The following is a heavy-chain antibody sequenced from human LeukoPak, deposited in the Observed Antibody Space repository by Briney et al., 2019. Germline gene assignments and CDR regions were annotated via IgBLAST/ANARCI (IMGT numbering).Heavy chain of an antibody. CDR3: AKDIDGGYTIAAAGTPYFDY. CDR2: ISWNSGSI. J-gene: IGHJ4*02. D-gene: IGHD6-13*01. CDR1: GFTFSSYA. Sequence: GGSLRLSCAASGFTFSSYAMSWVRQAPGKGLEWVSGISWNSGSIGYADSVKGRFTISRDNAKNSLYLQMNSLRAEDTALYYCAKDIDGGYTIAAAGTPYFDYWGQGTLVTVSS. V-gene: IGHV3-9*01.